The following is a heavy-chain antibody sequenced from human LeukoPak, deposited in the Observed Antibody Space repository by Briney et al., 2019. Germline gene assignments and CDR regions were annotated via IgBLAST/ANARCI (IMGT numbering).Heavy chain of an antibody. CDR1: GYTFTSYD. V-gene: IGHV1-8*01. D-gene: IGHD6-13*01. Sequence: ASVKVSCKASGYTFTSYDINWVRQATGQGPEWMGWMNPNNGTTGYAQKFQGRVTMTRSTSISTAYMELSSLRSEDTAVYYCARLASSSWPLYYYYGMDVWGQGTTVTVSS. J-gene: IGHJ6*02. CDR2: MNPNNGTT. CDR3: ARLASSSWPLYYYYGMDV.